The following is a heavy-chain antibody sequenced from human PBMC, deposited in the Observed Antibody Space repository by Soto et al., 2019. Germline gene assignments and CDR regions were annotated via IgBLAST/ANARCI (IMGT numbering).Heavy chain of an antibody. CDR1: GGSFSGYY. J-gene: IGHJ4*02. CDR3: AREYGGNSGTFDY. Sequence: QVQLQQWGAGLLKPSETLSLTCAVYGGSFSGYYWSWIRQPPGKGLEWIGEINHSGSTNYNPSLKSRVTMSVDTSKNQFSLKLSSVTAADTAVYYCAREYGGNSGTFDYWGQGTLVTLSS. V-gene: IGHV4-34*01. CDR2: INHSGST. D-gene: IGHD2-21*02.